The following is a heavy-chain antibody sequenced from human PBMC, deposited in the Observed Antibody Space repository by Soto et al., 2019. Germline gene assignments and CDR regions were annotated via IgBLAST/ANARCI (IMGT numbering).Heavy chain of an antibody. V-gene: IGHV3-23*01. J-gene: IGHJ5*02. CDR3: TKDPSRVLRFLEWSNSMYNWFDT. D-gene: IGHD3-3*01. Sequence: PGGSLRLSCAASGFTFSSYAMSWVRQAPGKGLEWVSAISGSGGSTYYADTVKGRFTISRDNSKNTLYLQMNSLRAEDTVIYYCTKDPSRVLRFLEWSNSMYNWFDTWGQGTLVTVSS. CDR1: GFTFSSYA. CDR2: ISGSGGST.